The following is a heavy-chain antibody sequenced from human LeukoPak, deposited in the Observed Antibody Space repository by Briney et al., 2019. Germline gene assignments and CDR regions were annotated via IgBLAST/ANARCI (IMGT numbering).Heavy chain of an antibody. J-gene: IGHJ6*02. V-gene: IGHV4-59*01. CDR3: ARDARGAPYYYYGMDV. CDR1: GGSISSYY. Sequence: PSETLSLTCTVSGGSISSYYWSWIRQPPGKGLEGIGYIYYSGSTNYNPSLKSRVTISVDTSKNQFSLRLSSVTAADTAVYYCARDARGAPYYYYGMDVWGQGTTVTVSS. D-gene: IGHD3-10*01. CDR2: IYYSGST.